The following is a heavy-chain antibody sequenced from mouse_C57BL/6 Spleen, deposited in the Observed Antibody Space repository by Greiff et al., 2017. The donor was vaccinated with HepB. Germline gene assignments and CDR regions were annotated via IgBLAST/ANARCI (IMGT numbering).Heavy chain of an antibody. D-gene: IGHD1-1*01. CDR3: AREITTVVDWYFDV. V-gene: IGHV1-22*01. Sequence: VQLQQSGPELVKPGASVKMSCKASGYTFTDYNMHWVKQSHGKSLEWIGYINPNNGGTSYNQKFKGKATLTVNKSSSTAYMELRSLTSEDSAVYYCAREITTVVDWYFDVWGTGTTVTVSS. CDR2: INPNNGGT. J-gene: IGHJ1*03. CDR1: GYTFTDYN.